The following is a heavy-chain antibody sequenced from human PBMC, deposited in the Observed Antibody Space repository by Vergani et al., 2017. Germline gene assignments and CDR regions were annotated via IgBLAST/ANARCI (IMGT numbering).Heavy chain of an antibody. CDR1: GFTFSNYA. V-gene: IGHV3-23*01. Sequence: EVQLLESGGGLVQPGGSLRLSCAASGFTFSNYAMSWVRQAPGKGLEWVSAISGSGGSTYYADSVQGRFTISRDNSKNTLYLQMNSRSAEDTAVYYCAKERVYSSSWYVTLYDLDYWGQGTLVIVSS. J-gene: IGHJ4*02. CDR2: ISGSGGST. D-gene: IGHD6-13*01. CDR3: AKERVYSSSWYVTLYDLDY.